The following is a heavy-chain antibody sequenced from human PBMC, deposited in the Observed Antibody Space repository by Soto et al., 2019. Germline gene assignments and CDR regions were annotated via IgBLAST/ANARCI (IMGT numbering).Heavy chain of an antibody. J-gene: IGHJ4*02. CDR2: INHSGST. Sequence: SETLSLTCAVYGGSFSGYYWSWIRQPPGKGLEWIGEINHSGSTNYNPSLKSRVTISVDTSKNQFSLKLSSVTAADTAVYYCARGRHERWLQENYFDYWGQGTLVTVSS. V-gene: IGHV4-34*01. CDR3: ARGRHERWLQENYFDY. CDR1: GGSFSGYY. D-gene: IGHD5-12*01.